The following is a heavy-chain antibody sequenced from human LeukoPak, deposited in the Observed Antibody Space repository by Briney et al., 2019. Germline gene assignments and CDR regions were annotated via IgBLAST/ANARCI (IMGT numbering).Heavy chain of an antibody. J-gene: IGHJ3*02. Sequence: GGSLRLSCAASGFILSGSAIHWVRQASGEGLEWVGRLRSKANNYATAYAASVKGRFTISRDDSNNTAYLQMNSLKTEDAAVYYCTSRLEQNIVLPGLFYGDAFDIWGQGTMVTVSS. V-gene: IGHV3-73*01. CDR3: TSRLEQNIVLPGLFYGDAFDI. D-gene: IGHD2/OR15-2a*01. CDR2: LRSKANNYAT. CDR1: GFILSGSA.